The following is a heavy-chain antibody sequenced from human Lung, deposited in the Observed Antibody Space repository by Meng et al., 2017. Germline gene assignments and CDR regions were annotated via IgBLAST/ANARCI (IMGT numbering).Heavy chain of an antibody. CDR2: IKSKTCGETA. V-gene: IGHV3-15*01. CDR1: RFTFSNAW. J-gene: IGHJ4*01. CDR3: QWLSTHPPDQ. D-gene: IGHD3-22*01. Sequence: ESGGDVGGPRGSRGLSCASSRFTFSNAWMSWVRQGPGQGREWVGRIKSKTCGETADYAAPVKDRFTISRDDSHNTLYLQMNSLKTEDTAVYYCQWLSTHPPDQWGQGTLVTVSS.